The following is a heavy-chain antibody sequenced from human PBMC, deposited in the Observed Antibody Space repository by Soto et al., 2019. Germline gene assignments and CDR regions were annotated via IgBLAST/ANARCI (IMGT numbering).Heavy chain of an antibody. V-gene: IGHV1-69*12. D-gene: IGHD6-19*01. CDR3: ARDRGIAVAGKGGFDP. CDR2: IIPIFGTA. J-gene: IGHJ5*02. CDR1: GGTFSSYA. Sequence: QVQLVQSGAEVKKPGSSVKVSCKASGGTFSSYAISWVRQAPGQGLEWMGEIIPIFGTANYAQKFQGRVTITADDSTSTAYMELSSLRSEDTAVYYCARDRGIAVAGKGGFDPWGQGTLVTVSS.